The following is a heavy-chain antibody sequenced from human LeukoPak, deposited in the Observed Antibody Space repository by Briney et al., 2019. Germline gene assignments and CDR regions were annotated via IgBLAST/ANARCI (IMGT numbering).Heavy chain of an antibody. D-gene: IGHD2-2*02. J-gene: IGHJ6*03. CDR1: GDSISSYY. CDR3: ASGSRRPCCSSTSCHRKPYYMDV. V-gene: IGHV4-59*12. Sequence: SETLSLTCTVSGDSISSYYWIWIRHPPGEGLEWIVYIYYNGSTNYNPSLNSRLTISVDTSKNQFSLKLSSVTAAAAAVYYCASGSRRPCCSSTSCHRKPYYMDVWGKGTTVTVSS. CDR2: IYYNGST.